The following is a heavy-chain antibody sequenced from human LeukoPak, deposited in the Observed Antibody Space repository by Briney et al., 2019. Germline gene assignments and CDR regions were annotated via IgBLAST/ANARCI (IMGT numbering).Heavy chain of an antibody. D-gene: IGHD3-3*01. Sequence: GGSLRLSCAASGFAFSNFAMSWVRQAPGKGLEWVSAMSGSGYYTYYVESVKGRFTISRDNSKNTLYLHMNSLRADDTAVYYCAKMEGQRLYDYCMDVGGRGTTVTVSS. CDR1: GFAFSNFA. CDR3: AKMEGQRLYDYCMDV. CDR2: MSGSGYYT. V-gene: IGHV3-23*01. J-gene: IGHJ6*03.